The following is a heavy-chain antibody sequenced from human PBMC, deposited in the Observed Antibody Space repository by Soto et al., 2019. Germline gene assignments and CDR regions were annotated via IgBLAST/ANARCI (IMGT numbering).Heavy chain of an antibody. V-gene: IGHV1-69*13. J-gene: IGHJ6*02. CDR3: AREGGYYYYYYGLDV. CDR2: IIPIFGTT. CDR1: GGTFSSYP. D-gene: IGHD2-15*01. Sequence: SVKVSCKPSGGTFSSYPFSWVRQAPGQGLEWMGGIIPIFGTTNYAQKFQGRVTITADESTSTAYMELSSLRSEDTAVYYCAREGGYYYYYYGLDVWGQGTTVTVSS.